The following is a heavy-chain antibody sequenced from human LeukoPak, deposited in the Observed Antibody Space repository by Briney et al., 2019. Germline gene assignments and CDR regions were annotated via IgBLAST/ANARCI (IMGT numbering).Heavy chain of an antibody. Sequence: PSETLSLTCAVYGGSFSGYYWSWIRQPPGKGLEWIGEINHSGSTNYNPSLKSRVTISADTSKNQFSLKLSSVTAADTAVYYCARGRYDFWRKPNWFDPWGQGTLVTVSS. V-gene: IGHV4-34*01. CDR1: GGSFSGYY. J-gene: IGHJ5*02. CDR3: ARGRYDFWRKPNWFDP. CDR2: INHSGST. D-gene: IGHD3-3*01.